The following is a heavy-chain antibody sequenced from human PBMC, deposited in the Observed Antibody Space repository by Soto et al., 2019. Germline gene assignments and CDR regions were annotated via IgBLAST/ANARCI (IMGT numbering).Heavy chain of an antibody. J-gene: IGHJ4*02. Sequence: PGGSLRLACAASGFTFSSYWMSWVRQAPGKGLEWVANIKQDGSEKYYVDSVKGRFTISRDNAKNSLYLQMNSLRAEDTAVYYCAKAFAMVRGVITDFDYWGQGTLVTVSS. CDR1: GFTFSSYW. D-gene: IGHD3-10*01. V-gene: IGHV3-7*01. CDR2: IKQDGSEK. CDR3: AKAFAMVRGVITDFDY.